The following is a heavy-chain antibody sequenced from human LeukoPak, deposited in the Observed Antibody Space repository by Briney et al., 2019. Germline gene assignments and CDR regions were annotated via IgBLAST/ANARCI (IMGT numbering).Heavy chain of an antibody. V-gene: IGHV3-23*01. D-gene: IGHD2-8*01. CDR3: AKGGNGYCSNGVCSPRVVAAIDY. CDR1: GFTFSSYA. J-gene: IGHJ4*02. Sequence: GGSLRPSCAASGFTFSSYAMSWVRQAPGKGLEWVSGITGSGGSTYYAHSVKGRFTISRDNSKNTLSLQMNSLRAEDTAPYYCAKGGNGYCSNGVCSPRVVAAIDYWGQGTLVTVAS. CDR2: ITGSGGST.